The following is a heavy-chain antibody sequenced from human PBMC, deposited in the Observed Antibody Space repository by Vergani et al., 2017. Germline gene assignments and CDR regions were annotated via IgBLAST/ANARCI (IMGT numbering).Heavy chain of an antibody. CDR2: IWYDGSNK. J-gene: IGHJ5*02. CDR3: ARSTPLGWFDP. CDR1: GFTFSSYG. Sequence: QVQLVESGGGVVQPERSLRLSCAASGFTFSSYGMHWVRQAPGKGLEWVAVIWYDGSNKYYADSVKGRFTISRDNSKTTLYLQMNSLRAEDTAVYYCARSTPLGWFDPWGQGTLVTVSS. D-gene: IGHD2-15*01. V-gene: IGHV3-33*01.